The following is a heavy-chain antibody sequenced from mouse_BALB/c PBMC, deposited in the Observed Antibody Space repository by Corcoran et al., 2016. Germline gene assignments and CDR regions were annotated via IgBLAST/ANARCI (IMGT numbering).Heavy chain of an antibody. D-gene: IGHD3-1*01. CDR3: ARQLGLLDY. V-gene: IGHV1-66*01. CDR2: IFPGSGNT. J-gene: IGHJ4*01. CDR1: GYSFTSYY. Sequence: QVQLKQSGPELVKPGASVKISCKASGYSFTSYYIHWVKQRPGQGLEWIGWIFPGSGNTKYNEKFKGKATLTADTSSSTAYMQLSSLTSEDSAVYFCARQLGLLDYWGQGTSVTVSS.